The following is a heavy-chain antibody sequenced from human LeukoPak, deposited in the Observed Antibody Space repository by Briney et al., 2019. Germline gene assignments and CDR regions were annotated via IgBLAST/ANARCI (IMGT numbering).Heavy chain of an antibody. D-gene: IGHD3-10*01. CDR3: ARAEWPSLLPQG. Sequence: GGSQRLSCAASGFTFSSYWMHWVRQAPGKGLVWVSRINSDGSSTSHADSVKGRFTISRDNAKNTLYLQMNSLRAEDTAVYHCARAEWPSLLPQGWGQGTLVTVSS. J-gene: IGHJ4*02. CDR2: INSDGSST. V-gene: IGHV3-74*01. CDR1: GFTFSSYW.